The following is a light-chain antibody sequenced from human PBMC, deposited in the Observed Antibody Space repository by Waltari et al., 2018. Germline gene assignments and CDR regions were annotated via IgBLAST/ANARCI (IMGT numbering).Light chain of an antibody. J-gene: IGLJ2*01. CDR1: SRDVGGYNY. CDR2: DVS. Sequence: QSALTHPASVSGSPGQPITISCTGTSRDVGGYNYVSWYQQHPGKAPKLMIYDVSNRPSGVSNRFSGSKSGNTASLTISGLQAEDEADYYCSSYTSSSTLGVVFGGGTKLTVL. V-gene: IGLV2-14*01. CDR3: SSYTSSSTLGVV.